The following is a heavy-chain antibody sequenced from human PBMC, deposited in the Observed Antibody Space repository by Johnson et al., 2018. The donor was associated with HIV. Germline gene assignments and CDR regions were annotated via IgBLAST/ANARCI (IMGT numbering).Heavy chain of an antibody. J-gene: IGHJ3*02. V-gene: IGHV3-11*04. CDR2: ITSSAYTI. D-gene: IGHD1-1*01. CDR1: GFTFSGYY. Sequence: QVQLVESGGGLVKPGGSLRLSCEASGFTFSGYYMSWVRQAPGKGLEWLSYITSSAYTIYYADSVQGRFTISRDNAKSSLFLQMTSLRAEDTAVYYCAGLSAGGIGACDIWGQGTIVTVAS. CDR3: AGLSAGGIGACDI.